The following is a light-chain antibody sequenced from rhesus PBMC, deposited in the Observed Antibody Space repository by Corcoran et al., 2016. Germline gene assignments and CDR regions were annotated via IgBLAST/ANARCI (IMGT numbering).Light chain of an antibody. Sequence: DIQMTQSPSSLSASVGDRVTITCRASQGISNYLAWYQQKPGETPKLLIYAASGLQSGIPSRFSGSGSWTDFTLTISSLQSEDFATYYCQQYYSAPWTFGQGTRVEIK. CDR2: AAS. V-gene: IGKV1-25*02. J-gene: IGKJ1*01. CDR3: QQYYSAPWT. CDR1: QGISNY.